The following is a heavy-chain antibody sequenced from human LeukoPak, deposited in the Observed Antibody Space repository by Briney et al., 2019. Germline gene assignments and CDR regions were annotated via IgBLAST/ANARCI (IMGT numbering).Heavy chain of an antibody. V-gene: IGHV4-59*01. Sequence: PSETLSLTCTVSDDSITMYYWTWIRQPPGKGLEWIGYIYYSGTTNYNPSLKSRVTISVDTSKNQFSLKVSSVTAADTAVYYCVRGGWYVFDYWGQGTLVTVSS. CDR2: IYYSGTT. J-gene: IGHJ4*02. D-gene: IGHD6-19*01. CDR3: VRGGWYVFDY. CDR1: DDSITMYY.